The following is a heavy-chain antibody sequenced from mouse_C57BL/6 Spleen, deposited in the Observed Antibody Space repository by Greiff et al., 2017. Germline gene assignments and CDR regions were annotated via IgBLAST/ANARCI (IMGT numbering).Heavy chain of an antibody. J-gene: IGHJ4*01. CDR1: GYTFTSYW. CDR3: ATYYSNYDAMDY. D-gene: IGHD2-5*01. V-gene: IGHV1-55*01. CDR2: IYPGSGST. Sequence: QVQLQQPGAELVKPGASVKMSCKASGYTFTSYWITWVKRRPGQGLEWIGDIYPGSGSTNYNEKFKSKATLTVDTSSSTAYMQLSSLTSEDSAVYYCATYYSNYDAMDYWGQGTSVTVSS.